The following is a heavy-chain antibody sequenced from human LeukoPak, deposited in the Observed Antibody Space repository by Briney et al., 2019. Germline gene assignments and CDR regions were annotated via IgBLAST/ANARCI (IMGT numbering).Heavy chain of an antibody. V-gene: IGHV1-2*02. CDR3: ARVWGYSSSSPIDY. Sequence: GASVTVSCKASGYTFTGYYMHWVRQAPGQGLEWMGWINSNSGRTNSAQKFQGRLTMTSDTSISTAYVELSRLRSDDTAVYYCARVWGYSSSSPIDYWGQGTLVPVSS. J-gene: IGHJ4*02. CDR1: GYTFTGYY. CDR2: INSNSGRT. D-gene: IGHD6-6*01.